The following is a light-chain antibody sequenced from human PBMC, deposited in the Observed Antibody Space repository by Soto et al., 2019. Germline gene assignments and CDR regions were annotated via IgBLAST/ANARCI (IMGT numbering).Light chain of an antibody. J-gene: IGKJ1*01. CDR1: QGIRND. CDR3: QLSYITWT. V-gene: IGKV1-39*01. Sequence: DSQMTQSPSTLSASVGDRVTITCRASQGIRNDLGWYQQKPGKAPNLLISSASTLQSGVPSRFIGSGSGTDFALTISSLQSEDLATYYRQLSYITWTFGQGTKVDIK. CDR2: SAS.